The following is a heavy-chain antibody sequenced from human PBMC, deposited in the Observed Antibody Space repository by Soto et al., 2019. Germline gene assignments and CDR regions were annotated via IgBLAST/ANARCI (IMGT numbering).Heavy chain of an antibody. Sequence: GGSLRLSCAASGFTFSSYSLNWVRQAPGTGLEWVSSISSSSSYIYYADSVKGRFTISRDNAKNSLYLQMNSLRAEDTAVYYCARDPVLPLEIWFGELGPWFDPWGQGTLVTVSS. CDR3: ARDPVLPLEIWFGELGPWFDP. D-gene: IGHD3-10*01. J-gene: IGHJ5*02. CDR1: GFTFSSYS. CDR2: ISSSSSYI. V-gene: IGHV3-21*01.